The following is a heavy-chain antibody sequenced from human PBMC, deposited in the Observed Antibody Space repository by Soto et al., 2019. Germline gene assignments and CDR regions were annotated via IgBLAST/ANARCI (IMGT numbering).Heavy chain of an antibody. D-gene: IGHD3-22*01. CDR3: ASDLVESGYPEYFQP. V-gene: IGHV3-53*01. J-gene: IGHJ1*01. CDR2: IYSGGST. CDR1: GFTVSSNY. Sequence: EVQLVESGGGLIQPGGSLRLSCAASGFTVSSNYMSWVRQAPGKGLEWVSVIYSGGSTYYADSVKGRFTISRDNSKNTLYRQMTRLRAEDTAVYYCASDLVESGYPEYFQPWGQGTLVTVSS.